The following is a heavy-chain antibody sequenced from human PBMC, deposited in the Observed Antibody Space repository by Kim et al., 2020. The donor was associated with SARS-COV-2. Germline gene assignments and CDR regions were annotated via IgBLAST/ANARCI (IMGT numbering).Heavy chain of an antibody. CDR2: IIPILGIA. CDR1: GGTFSSYA. J-gene: IGHJ3*02. CDR3: ARGWGVVPSTQDAFDI. D-gene: IGHD2-2*01. V-gene: IGHV1-69*04. Sequence: SVKVSCKASGGTFSSYAISWVRQAPGQGLEWMGRIIPILGIANYAQKFQGRVTITADKSTSTAYMELSSLRSEDTAVYYCARGWGVVPSTQDAFDIWGQGTMVTVSS.